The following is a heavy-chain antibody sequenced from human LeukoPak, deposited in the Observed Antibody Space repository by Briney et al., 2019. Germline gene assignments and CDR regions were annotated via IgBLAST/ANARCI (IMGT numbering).Heavy chain of an antibody. D-gene: IGHD1-26*01. J-gene: IGHJ3*02. CDR2: ISSSGSTI. V-gene: IGHV3-11*04. Sequence: PGGSLRLSCAASGFTFSDYYMSWIRQAPGKGLEWVSYISSSGSTIYYADSVKGRFTISRDNAKNSLYLQMNSLRAEDTAVYYCARVLVSPVGDAFDIWGQGTMVTVSS. CDR3: ARVLVSPVGDAFDI. CDR1: GFTFSDYY.